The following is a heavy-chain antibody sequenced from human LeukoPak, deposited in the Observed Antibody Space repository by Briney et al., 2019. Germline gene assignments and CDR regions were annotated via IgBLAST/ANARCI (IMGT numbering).Heavy chain of an antibody. J-gene: IGHJ4*02. V-gene: IGHV1-8*01. D-gene: IGHD3-3*01. CDR2: MNPNSGNT. Sequence: ASVKVSCKASGYTFTSYDINWVRQATGQGLEWMVWMNPNSGNTGYAQKFQGRVTMTRNTSISTAYMELSSLRSEDTAAYYCARGWRKSITIFGVVGYYFDYWGQGTLVTVSS. CDR3: ARGWRKSITIFGVVGYYFDY. CDR1: GYTFTSYD.